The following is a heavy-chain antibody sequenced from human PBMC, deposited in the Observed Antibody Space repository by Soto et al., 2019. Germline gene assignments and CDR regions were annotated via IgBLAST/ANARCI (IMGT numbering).Heavy chain of an antibody. Sequence: SETLSLTCAVYGGSFSGYYWSWIRQPPGKGLEWIGEINHSGSTNYNPSLKSRVTISVDTSKNQYSLKLSSVTAADTAVYYSARRPIQDIVATIDAFDIWGQGTMVTVSS. D-gene: IGHD5-12*01. J-gene: IGHJ3*02. CDR1: GGSFSGYY. V-gene: IGHV4-34*01. CDR2: INHSGST. CDR3: ARRPIQDIVATIDAFDI.